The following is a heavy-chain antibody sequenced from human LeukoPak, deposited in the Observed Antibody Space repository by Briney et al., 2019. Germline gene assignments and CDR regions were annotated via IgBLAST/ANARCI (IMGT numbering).Heavy chain of an antibody. CDR1: GFTFSSNG. CDR2: IRNVGTDK. V-gene: IGHV3-30*02. D-gene: IGHD3-3*01. CDR3: ARDGLRFLEWLTAGFSHDAFDI. Sequence: PGGSLRLSCAASGFTFSSNGMHWVRQAPGKGLEWVAFIRNVGTDKYYADSVKGRFTISRDNAKNSLYLQMNSLRAEDTAVYYCARDGLRFLEWLTAGFSHDAFDIWGQGTMVTVSS. J-gene: IGHJ3*02.